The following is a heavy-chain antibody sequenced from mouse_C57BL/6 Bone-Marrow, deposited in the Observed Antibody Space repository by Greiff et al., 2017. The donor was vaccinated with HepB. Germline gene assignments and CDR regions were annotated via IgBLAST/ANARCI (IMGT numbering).Heavy chain of an antibody. Sequence: EVQLQQSGPELVKPGASVKISCKASGYSLTGYYMHWVKQSHGNILDWIGYIYPYNGVSSYNQKFKGKATLTVDKSSSTAYMELRSLTSEDSAVYYCAREGSYDGYHSWFAYWGQGTLVTVSA. D-gene: IGHD2-3*01. V-gene: IGHV1-31*01. CDR3: AREGSYDGYHSWFAY. CDR2: IYPYNGVS. CDR1: GYSLTGYY. J-gene: IGHJ3*01.